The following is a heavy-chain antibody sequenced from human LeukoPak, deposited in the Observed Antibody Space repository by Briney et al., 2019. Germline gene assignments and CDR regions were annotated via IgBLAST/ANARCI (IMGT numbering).Heavy chain of an antibody. J-gene: IGHJ4*02. CDR2: IYHSGST. CDR1: GYSISSGYY. CDR3: ARQYRPWIFDY. V-gene: IGHV4-38-2*01. Sequence: SETLSLTCAVSGYSISSGYYWGWIRQPPGKGLEWIGSIYHSGSTYYNPSLKSRVTISVDTSKNQFSLKLSSVTAADTAAYYCARQYRPWIFDYWGQGTLVTVSS. D-gene: IGHD2-2*01.